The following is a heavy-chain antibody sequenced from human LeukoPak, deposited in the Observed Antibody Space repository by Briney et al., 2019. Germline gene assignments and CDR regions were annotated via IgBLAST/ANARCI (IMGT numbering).Heavy chain of an antibody. CDR2: ISSSSSYI. J-gene: IGHJ4*02. CDR3: ARAYDYVWGSYRQSFDY. V-gene: IGHV3-21*01. Sequence: GGSLRLSCAASGFTFSSYSMNWVRQAPGKGLEWVSSISSSSSYIYYADSVKGRFTISRDNAKNSLYLQMNSLRAEDTAVYYCARAYDYVWGSYRQSFDYLGQGTLVTVSS. CDR1: GFTFSSYS. D-gene: IGHD3-16*02.